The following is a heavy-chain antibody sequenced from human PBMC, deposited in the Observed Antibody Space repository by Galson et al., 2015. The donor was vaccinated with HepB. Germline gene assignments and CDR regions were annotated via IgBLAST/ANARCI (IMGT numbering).Heavy chain of an antibody. D-gene: IGHD6-19*01. CDR3: AKGRGWYTGFDS. CDR2: ISGDTYGT. Sequence: SLRLSCAGSGFIFSNYALSWVRQAPGKGLQWVSGISGDTYGTYYADSVKGRFTISRDNSNSSIYLQMTSVTADDTATYYCAKGRGWYTGFDSWGQGALVTVSS. J-gene: IGHJ4*02. V-gene: IGHV3-23*01. CDR1: GFIFSNYA.